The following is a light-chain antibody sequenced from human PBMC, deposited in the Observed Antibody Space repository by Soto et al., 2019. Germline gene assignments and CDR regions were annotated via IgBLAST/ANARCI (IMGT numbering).Light chain of an antibody. Sequence: EIVLTQSPGTLSLSPGEIATLSFSASQNVRTSLAWYQQKPGQPPRLLIYDSSTRAAGIPDRFSGSGSGTDFTLTISSLEPEDFAVYYCQQYGKLPITFGQGTRLEIK. J-gene: IGKJ5*01. CDR3: QQYGKLPIT. CDR2: DSS. V-gene: IGKV3-20*01. CDR1: QNVRTS.